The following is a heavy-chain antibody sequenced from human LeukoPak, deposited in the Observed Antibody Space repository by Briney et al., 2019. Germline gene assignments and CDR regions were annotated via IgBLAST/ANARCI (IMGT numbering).Heavy chain of an antibody. D-gene: IGHD2-2*02. Sequence: PGRSLRLSCAASGFTFDDYAMHWVRQAPGKGLEWVSGISWNSGSIGYADSVKGRFTISRDNAKNSLYLQMNSLRAEDTALYYCAKGYPDAFDIWGQGTMVTVSS. CDR2: ISWNSGSI. J-gene: IGHJ3*02. CDR1: GFTFDDYA. CDR3: AKGYPDAFDI. V-gene: IGHV3-9*01.